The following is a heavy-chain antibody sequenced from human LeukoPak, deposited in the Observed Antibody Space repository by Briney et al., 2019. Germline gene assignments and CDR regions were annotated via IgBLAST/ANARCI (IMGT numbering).Heavy chain of an antibody. CDR2: ISAGGDRT. CDR1: GFTFSDHA. V-gene: IGHV3-23*01. D-gene: IGHD3-22*01. J-gene: IGHJ4*02. Sequence: PGGSLRLSCAASGFTFSDHAMSWVRQTPAKGLESVSSISAGGDRTHYADSVKGRFTVSRDNSKNTLYLHMNSLRAEDTAVYFCAYLDGSGYYYGRLRYWGQGTPVTVSS. CDR3: AYLDGSGYYYGRLRY.